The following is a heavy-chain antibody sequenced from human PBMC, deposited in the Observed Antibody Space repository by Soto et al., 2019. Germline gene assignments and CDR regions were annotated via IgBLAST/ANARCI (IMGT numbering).Heavy chain of an antibody. D-gene: IGHD3-22*01. CDR2: IYYSGST. J-gene: IGHJ4*02. Sequence: PSETLSLTCTVSGGSISSSSYYWGWIRQPPGKGLEWIGSIYYSGSTYYNPSLKSRVTISVDTSKNQFSLKLSSVTAADTAVYYCARIYYDSVFDDWGQGTLVTVSS. CDR3: ARIYYDSVFDD. V-gene: IGHV4-39*01. CDR1: GGSISSSSYY.